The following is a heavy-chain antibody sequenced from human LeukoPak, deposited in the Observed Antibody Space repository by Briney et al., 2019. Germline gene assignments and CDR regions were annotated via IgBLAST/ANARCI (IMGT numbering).Heavy chain of an antibody. V-gene: IGHV1-69*13. CDR3: ARDGDYGDYEILGY. J-gene: IGHJ4*02. CDR2: IIPIFGTA. CDR1: GGTFSSYA. Sequence: SVKDSCKASGGTFSSYAISWVRQAPGQGLEWMGGIIPIFGTANYAQKFQGRVTITADESTSTAYMELSSLRSEDTAVYYCARDGDYGDYEILGYWGQGTLVTVSS. D-gene: IGHD4-17*01.